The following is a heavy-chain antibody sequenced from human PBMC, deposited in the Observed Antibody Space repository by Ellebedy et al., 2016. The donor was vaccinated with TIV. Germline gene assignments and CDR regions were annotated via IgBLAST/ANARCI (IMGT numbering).Heavy chain of an antibody. CDR2: IYPGGST. D-gene: IGHD2-2*01. CDR3: ARFRSGIVVVPAHYGMDV. Sequence: SETLSLTXAVSGDPITGSHWWSWVRQPPGRGLEWIGEIYPGGSTNYNPSLKSRVTISVDTSKDQFSLKLSSVTAADTAVYYCARFRSGIVVVPAHYGMDVWGQGTTVTVSS. CDR1: GDPITGSHW. J-gene: IGHJ6*02. V-gene: IGHV4-4*02.